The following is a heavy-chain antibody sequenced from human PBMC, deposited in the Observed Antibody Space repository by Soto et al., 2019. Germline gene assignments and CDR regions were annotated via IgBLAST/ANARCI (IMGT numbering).Heavy chain of an antibody. CDR1: GYAFTWFN. J-gene: IGHJ6*02. CDR3: ARDIWFGESGPLNYYYYGMDV. D-gene: IGHD3-10*01. CDR2: INAGNGNT. Sequence: ASVKVSCKGSGYAFTWFNIHWVRQAPGQRLEWMGWINAGNGNTKYSQKLQGRVTMTTDTSTSTAYMELRSLRSDDTAVYYCARDIWFGESGPLNYYYYGMDVWGQGTTVTVSS. V-gene: IGHV1-3*01.